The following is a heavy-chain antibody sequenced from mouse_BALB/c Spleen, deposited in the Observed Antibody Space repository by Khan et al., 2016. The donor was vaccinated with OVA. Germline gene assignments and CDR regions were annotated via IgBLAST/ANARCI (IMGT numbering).Heavy chain of an antibody. CDR2: ISYSGNT. J-gene: IGHJ2*01. V-gene: IGHV3-2*02. CDR3: ARMQGGDFDY. Sequence: EVQLQESGPGLVKPSQSLSLTCTVTGYSITSDYAWNWIRQFPGNKLEWMGYISYSGNTKYNPSLKSRISITRDTSKNQFFLQLNFVTIEDTATYDCARMQGGDFDYWGQGTTLTVSS. D-gene: IGHD6-1*01. CDR1: GYSITSDYA.